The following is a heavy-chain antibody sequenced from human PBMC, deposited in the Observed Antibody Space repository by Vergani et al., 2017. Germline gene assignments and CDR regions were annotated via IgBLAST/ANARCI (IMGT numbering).Heavy chain of an antibody. CDR2: IFSNDEK. V-gene: IGHV2-26*01. J-gene: IGHJ6*03. CDR3: ARIKRGCTNGVCYPYYYYYMDV. CDR1: GFSLSNARMG. D-gene: IGHD2-8*01. Sequence: QVTLKESGPVLVKPTETLTLTCTVSGFSLSNARMGVSWIRQPPGKALEWLAHIFSNDEKSYSTSLKSSLTISKDTSKSQVVLTMTNMDPVDTATYYCARIKRGCTNGVCYPYYYYYMDVWGKGTTVTVSS.